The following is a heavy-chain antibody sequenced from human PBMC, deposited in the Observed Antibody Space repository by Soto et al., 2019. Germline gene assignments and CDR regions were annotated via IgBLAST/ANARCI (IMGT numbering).Heavy chain of an antibody. D-gene: IGHD7-27*01. J-gene: IGHJ4*02. CDR1: GGSIYTGNYY. V-gene: IGHV4-31*03. CDR2: NFYSGSS. CDR3: ARGILNCGLTKRPYYFDF. Sequence: QVQLQESGPGLVKPSQTLSLACSLSGGSIYTGNYYWSWIRQHPGKGLEWIGYNFYSGSSFYNPSLKSRVAISVDTSKNQFSLTLSSVTAADTAVYYCARGILNCGLTKRPYYFDFWGQGTLVTVSS.